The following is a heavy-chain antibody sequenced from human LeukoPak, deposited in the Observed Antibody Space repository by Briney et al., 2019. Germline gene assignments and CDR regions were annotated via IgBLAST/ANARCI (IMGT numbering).Heavy chain of an antibody. Sequence: GGSLTLSCAASGCTFSSYSMSWLRQPPGKGLEWVAAINNNGGSKYFADSVKGRLTITRDNSKNTLSLEMNSLRPEDTAVYYCVKGSAGSRPYYFDYWGQGTLLTVSS. CDR2: INNNGGSK. V-gene: IGHV3-23*01. J-gene: IGHJ4*02. CDR3: VKGSAGSRPYYFDY. CDR1: GCTFSSYS. D-gene: IGHD6-13*01.